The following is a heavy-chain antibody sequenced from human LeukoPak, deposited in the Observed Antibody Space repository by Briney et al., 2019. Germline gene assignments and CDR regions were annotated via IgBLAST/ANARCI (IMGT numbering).Heavy chain of an antibody. J-gene: IGHJ4*02. CDR3: ARDQEGFDY. Sequence: ASVKVSCKASGYTFTGYYMHWVRQAPGQGLEWVGMIYPRDGSTSYAQNFQGRVTVTRDTSTTTVHMELRGLRSEDTAVYYCARDQEGFDYWGQGTVVTVSS. CDR2: IYPRDGST. CDR1: GYTFTGYY. V-gene: IGHV1-46*01.